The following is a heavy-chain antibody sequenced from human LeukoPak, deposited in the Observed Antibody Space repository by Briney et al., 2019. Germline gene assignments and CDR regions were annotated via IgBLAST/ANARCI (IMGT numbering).Heavy chain of an antibody. CDR3: AKRTYYYDSSGDFDY. D-gene: IGHD3-22*01. CDR1: GFTFSSYA. J-gene: IGHJ4*02. Sequence: GSLRLSCAASGFTFSSYAMSWVRQAPGKGLEWVSAISGSGGSTYYADSVKGRFTISRDNSKNTLYLQMNSLRAEDTAVYYCAKRTYYYDSSGDFDYWGQGTLVTVSS. CDR2: ISGSGGST. V-gene: IGHV3-23*01.